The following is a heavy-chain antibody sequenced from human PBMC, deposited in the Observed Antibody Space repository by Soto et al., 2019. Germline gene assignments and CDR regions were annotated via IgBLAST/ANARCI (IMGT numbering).Heavy chain of an antibody. V-gene: IGHV1-8*01. CDR1: GYTFTSYD. CDR3: ATSSPAETYYDFWSGYYGYYYYYMDV. Sequence: ASVKVSCKASGYTFTSYDINWVRQATGQGLEWMGWMNPNSGNTGYAQKFQGRVTMTRNTSISTAYMELSSLRSEDTAVYYCATSSPAETYYDFWSGYYGYYYYYMDVWGKGTTVTVSS. CDR2: MNPNSGNT. D-gene: IGHD3-3*01. J-gene: IGHJ6*03.